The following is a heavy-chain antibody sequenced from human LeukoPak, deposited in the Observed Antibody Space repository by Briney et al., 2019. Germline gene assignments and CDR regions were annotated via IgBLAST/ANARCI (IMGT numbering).Heavy chain of an antibody. J-gene: IGHJ4*02. CDR2: IYHSGTT. V-gene: IGHV4-38-2*02. Sequence: SETLSLTCTVSGDSISSGYYWGWIRQPPGKGLEWIGSIYHSGTTYYNPSLKSRVTISVDTSKNQFSLKLSSVTAADTAVYYCARPYCSSTSCYAPFDYWGQGSLVTVSS. D-gene: IGHD2-2*01. CDR1: GDSISSGYY. CDR3: ARPYCSSTSCYAPFDY.